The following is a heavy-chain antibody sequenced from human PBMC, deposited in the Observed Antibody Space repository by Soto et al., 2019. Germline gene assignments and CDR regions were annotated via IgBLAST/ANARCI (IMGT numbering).Heavy chain of an antibody. CDR3: AREGNLGRWIQPLDS. J-gene: IGHJ4*02. D-gene: IGHD2-2*03. CDR2: IHYNGNT. Sequence: PSETLSLTCTVSGGSISSGGYYWSWIRQPPGKGLEWIGNIHYNGNTNYSPSLKSRVTMSVDTSKNHFSLKLISVTTADTAVYFCAREGNLGRWIQPLDSWGQGTLVTVSS. V-gene: IGHV4-61*03. CDR1: GGSISSGGYY.